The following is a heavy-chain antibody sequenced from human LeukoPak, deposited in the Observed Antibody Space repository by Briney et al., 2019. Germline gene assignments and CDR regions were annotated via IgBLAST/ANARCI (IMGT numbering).Heavy chain of an antibody. J-gene: IGHJ4*02. D-gene: IGHD6-19*01. CDR3: ATGLISSGWLFDY. CDR1: GYTLTELS. Sequence: ASVKVSCKVSGYTLTELSMHWVRQAPGKGLEWMGGFDLEDGETSYAQKFQGRVTMTEDTSTDTPYMELSSLRSEDTAVYYCATGLISSGWLFDYWGQGTLVTVSS. V-gene: IGHV1-24*01. CDR2: FDLEDGET.